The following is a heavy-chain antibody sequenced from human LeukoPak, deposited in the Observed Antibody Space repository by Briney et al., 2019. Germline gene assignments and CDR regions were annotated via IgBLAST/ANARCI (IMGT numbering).Heavy chain of an antibody. CDR3: GREWAVDF. Sequence: GGSLTLSCAASGFTLSKHWMTWVRQAPGKGLECVAIIKQDGSEKYYVNSVKGRFTVSRDNAKNSLYLQMNSLRVEDTAVYYCGREWAVDFWGQGTLVTVSS. CDR2: IKQDGSEK. J-gene: IGHJ4*02. CDR1: GFTLSKHW. V-gene: IGHV3-7*01.